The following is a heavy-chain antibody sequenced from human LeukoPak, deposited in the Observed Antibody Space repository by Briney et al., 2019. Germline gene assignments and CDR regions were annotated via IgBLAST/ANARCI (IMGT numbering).Heavy chain of an antibody. Sequence: SETLSLTCAVYGGSFSGYYWSWIRQPPGKGLEWVGEINHSGSTNYNPSLKSRVTMSVDTSKNQFSLKLSSVTAADTAVYYCAGDTMVRGVIMYWGQGTLVTVSS. D-gene: IGHD3-10*01. J-gene: IGHJ4*02. CDR2: INHSGST. CDR1: GGSFSGYY. CDR3: AGDTMVRGVIMY. V-gene: IGHV4-34*01.